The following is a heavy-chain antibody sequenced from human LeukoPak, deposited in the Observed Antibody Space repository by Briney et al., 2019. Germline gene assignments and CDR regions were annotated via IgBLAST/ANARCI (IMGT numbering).Heavy chain of an antibody. CDR3: AKEGILGELLTDYFDY. CDR2: ISGSGGST. D-gene: IGHD3-10*01. Sequence: AGGSLRLSCAASGFTFSSYAMSWVRQAPGKGLEWVSAISGSGGSTYYADSVKGRFTISRDNSKNTLYLQMNSLRAEDTAVYYCAKEGILGELLTDYFDYWGQGTLVTVSS. J-gene: IGHJ4*02. CDR1: GFTFSSYA. V-gene: IGHV3-23*01.